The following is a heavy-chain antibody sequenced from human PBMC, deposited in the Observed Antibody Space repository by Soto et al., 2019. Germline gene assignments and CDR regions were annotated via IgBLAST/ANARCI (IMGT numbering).Heavy chain of an antibody. J-gene: IGHJ6*02. CDR1: CFTVSTNY. CDR2: IYGGGST. Sequence: GGSLRRSCAASCFTVSTNYMNCVRQAPWKGLEWVSIIYGGGSTDYEDSVKGRFTISRDNSKNTLYLQMSSLRAEDTAVDYCARAPSSYYYGMDVWGQWTTVTV. V-gene: IGHV3-53*01. CDR3: ARAPSSYYYGMDV.